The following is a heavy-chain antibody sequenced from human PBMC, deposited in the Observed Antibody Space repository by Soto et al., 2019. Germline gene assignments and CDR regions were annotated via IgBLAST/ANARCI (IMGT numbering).Heavy chain of an antibody. D-gene: IGHD3-16*01. V-gene: IGHV3-23*01. J-gene: IGHJ4*02. Sequence: EVQLLESGGGLVQPGGSLRLSCAASGFTFSSYAMSWVRQAPGKGLEWVSAISGSGGSTYYADSVKGRFTISRDNSKNTLYLQMNSLSAEDTAVYYCAKASLPYDYDYVWGDPGDWGQGTLVTVSS. CDR1: GFTFSSYA. CDR3: AKASLPYDYDYVWGDPGD. CDR2: ISGSGGST.